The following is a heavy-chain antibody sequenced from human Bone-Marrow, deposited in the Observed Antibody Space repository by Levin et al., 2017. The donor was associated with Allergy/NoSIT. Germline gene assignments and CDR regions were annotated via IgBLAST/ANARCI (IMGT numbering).Heavy chain of an antibody. J-gene: IGHJ4*02. CDR1: GFTIRNYA. D-gene: IGHD6-19*01. Sequence: PGGSLRLSCAASGFTIRNYAIHWVRQAPGKGLEWVTVISYDGTNKYYADSVKGRFTISRDNSKNTLYLQMNSLRPEDTAVYYCVRSTIPRIAVAGLFDYWGQGTLVTVSS. CDR3: VRSTIPRIAVAGLFDY. V-gene: IGHV3-30-3*01. CDR2: ISYDGTNK.